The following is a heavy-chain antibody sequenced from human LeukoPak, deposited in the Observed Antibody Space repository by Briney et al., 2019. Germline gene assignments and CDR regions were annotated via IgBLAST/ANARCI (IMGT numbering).Heavy chain of an antibody. J-gene: IGHJ3*02. D-gene: IGHD3-16*02. V-gene: IGHV1-24*01. Sequence: ASVKVSCKVSGYTLTELSMHWVRQAPGKGLEWMGGFDPEDGETIYAQKFQGRVTMTEDTSTDTAYMELSSLRSEDTAVYYCAAAPLGITFGGVIAIPPGDSDAFDIWGQGTMVTVSS. CDR2: FDPEDGET. CDR3: AAAPLGITFGGVIAIPPGDSDAFDI. CDR1: GYTLTELS.